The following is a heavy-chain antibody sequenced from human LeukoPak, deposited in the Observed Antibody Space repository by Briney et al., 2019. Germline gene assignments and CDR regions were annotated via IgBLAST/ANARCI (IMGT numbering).Heavy chain of an antibody. D-gene: IGHD3-22*01. V-gene: IGHV3-23*01. CDR2: ITGSDDRT. CDR3: AEGPQLGSGYHPDY. J-gene: IGHJ4*02. Sequence: PGGSLRLSCAASGFTFSNYAMTWVRQAPGKGLEWVSTITGSDDRTYFADSVKGRFTISRDYSKNTVYLQLNSLGAEDTAMYYCAEGPQLGSGYHPDYWGQGTLVTVSS. CDR1: GFTFSNYA.